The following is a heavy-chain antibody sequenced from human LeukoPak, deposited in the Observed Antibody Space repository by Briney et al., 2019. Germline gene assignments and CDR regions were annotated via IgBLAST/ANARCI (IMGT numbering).Heavy chain of an antibody. CDR1: GFTFSSYS. J-gene: IGHJ6*02. CDR2: ISSSSSTI. Sequence: GGSRRLSCAASGFTFSSYSMNWVRQAPGKGLEWVSYISSSSSTIYYADSVKGRFTISRDNAKNSLYLQMNSLRDEDTAVYYCAREGSSSWQYYYYGMDVWGQGTTVTVSS. CDR3: AREGSSSWQYYYYGMDV. V-gene: IGHV3-48*02. D-gene: IGHD6-13*01.